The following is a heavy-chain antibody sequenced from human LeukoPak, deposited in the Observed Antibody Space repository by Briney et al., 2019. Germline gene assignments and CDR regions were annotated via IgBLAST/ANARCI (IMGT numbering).Heavy chain of an antibody. CDR3: ARGTDIVVVPAANNGFDY. CDR1: GYTFTSYD. D-gene: IGHD2-2*01. Sequence: ASVKVSCTASGYTFTSYDINWVRQAPGQGLEWMGWMNPNSGNTGYAQKFQGRVTMTRNTSISTAYMELSSLRSEDTAVYYCARGTDIVVVPAANNGFDYWGQGTLVTVSS. CDR2: MNPNSGNT. V-gene: IGHV1-8*01. J-gene: IGHJ4*02.